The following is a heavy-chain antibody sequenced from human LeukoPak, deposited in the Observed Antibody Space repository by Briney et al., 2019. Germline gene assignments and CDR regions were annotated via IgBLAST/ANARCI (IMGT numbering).Heavy chain of an antibody. D-gene: IGHD3-9*01. CDR3: ASMDYDILTGHPGWFDP. J-gene: IGHJ5*02. V-gene: IGHV4-59*01. Sequence: SETLSLTCAVYDGSISSYYWSWIRQPPGKGLEWIGYIYYSGSTNYNPSLKSRVTISVDTSKNQFSLKLSSVTAADTAVYYCASMDYDILTGHPGWFDPWGQGTLVTVSS. CDR2: IYYSGST. CDR1: DGSISSYY.